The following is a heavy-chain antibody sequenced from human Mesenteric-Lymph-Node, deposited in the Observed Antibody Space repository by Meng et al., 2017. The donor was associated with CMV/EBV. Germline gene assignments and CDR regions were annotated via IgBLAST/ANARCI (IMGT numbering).Heavy chain of an antibody. CDR2: SSDSGSGT. V-gene: IGHV3-21*01. CDR3: ARAGDCSSTSCYFDAFDI. J-gene: IGHJ3*02. CDR1: GFTFNNFA. D-gene: IGHD2-2*01. Sequence: GESLKISCAVSGFTFNNFAMSWVRQAPGKRLEWVSASSDSGSGTSYADSVKGRFTISRDNAKNSLYLQMNSLRAEDTAVYYCARAGDCSSTSCYFDAFDIWGQGTMVTVSS.